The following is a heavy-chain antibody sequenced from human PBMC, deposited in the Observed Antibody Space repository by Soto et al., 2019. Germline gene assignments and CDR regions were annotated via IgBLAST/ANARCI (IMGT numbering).Heavy chain of an antibody. D-gene: IGHD6-13*01. CDR3: ARPHSSSWYSYDYGADV. Sequence: GESLKISCKASGYIFITYWISWVRQVPGKGLEWMGIIYPGDSDTRYSPSYQGQVTISADKSISTAYLQWSSLKASDTAMYYCARPHSSSWYSYDYGADVWGQGTTVTFSS. CDR2: IYPGDSDT. CDR1: GYIFITYW. V-gene: IGHV5-51*01. J-gene: IGHJ6*02.